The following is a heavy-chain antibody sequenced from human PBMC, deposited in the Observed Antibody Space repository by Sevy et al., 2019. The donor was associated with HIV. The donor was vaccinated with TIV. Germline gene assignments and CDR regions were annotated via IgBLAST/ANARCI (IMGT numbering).Heavy chain of an antibody. D-gene: IGHD2-8*02. Sequence: GGSLRLSCTASGFTFSNHAMHWVRQGPGKGPEWVAFIRNDGSHEYYADSVKGRFTISRDNSKNTLYLQMNSLRPEDTAVYYCARDRKVLLVVYAIPFDDFDIWGQGTMVTVSS. J-gene: IGHJ3*02. CDR3: ARDRKVLLVVYAIPFDDFDI. CDR2: IRNDGSHE. V-gene: IGHV3-30*02. CDR1: GFTFSNHA.